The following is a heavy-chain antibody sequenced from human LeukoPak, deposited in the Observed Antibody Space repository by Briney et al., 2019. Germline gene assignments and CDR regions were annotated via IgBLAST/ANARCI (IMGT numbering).Heavy chain of an antibody. J-gene: IGHJ3*02. CDR3: ARDSLLSYGGITI. Sequence: PSETLSLTCTVSGGSISSSSYYWGWIRQPPGKGLEWIGNIYYSGSTNYNPSLKSRVTMSVDTSKNQFSLKLSSVTAADTAVYYCARDSLLSYGGITIWGQGTMVTVSS. V-gene: IGHV4-39*07. D-gene: IGHD4-23*01. CDR2: IYYSGST. CDR1: GGSISSSSYY.